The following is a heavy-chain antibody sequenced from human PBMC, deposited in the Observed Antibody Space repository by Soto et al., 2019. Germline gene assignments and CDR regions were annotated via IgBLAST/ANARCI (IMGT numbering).Heavy chain of an antibody. Sequence: GGSLRLSCVASGFSFRSYWMHWVRQAPGKGLVWVERISSDGTTTTYADSANGRFTVSRDNAANTLYLQMSSLRAEDTAVYYCAREYYGVLTGYYNDYWGQGT. CDR1: GFSFRSYW. V-gene: IGHV3-74*01. J-gene: IGHJ4*02. CDR3: AREYYGVLTGYYNDY. CDR2: ISSDGTTT. D-gene: IGHD3-9*01.